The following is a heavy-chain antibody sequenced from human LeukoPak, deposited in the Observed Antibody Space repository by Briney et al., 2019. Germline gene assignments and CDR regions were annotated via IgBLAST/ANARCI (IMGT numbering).Heavy chain of an antibody. CDR2: IYYSGST. CDR3: ARDGLDDFWSGIGMDV. D-gene: IGHD3-3*01. Sequence: SETLSLTCTVSGGSISSYYWSWIRPPPGKGLEWIGYIYYSGSTNYNPSLKSRVTISVDTSKNQFSLKLSSVTAADTAVYYCARDGLDDFWSGIGMDVWGQGTTVTVSS. V-gene: IGHV4-59*01. CDR1: GGSISSYY. J-gene: IGHJ6*02.